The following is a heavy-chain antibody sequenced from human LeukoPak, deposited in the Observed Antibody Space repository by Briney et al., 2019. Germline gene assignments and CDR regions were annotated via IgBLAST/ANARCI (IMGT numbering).Heavy chain of an antibody. J-gene: IGHJ5*02. V-gene: IGHV4-34*01. Sequence: SETLSLTCPVYGGSFSGYYWSWIRQPPGKGLEWIGEINHSGSTNYNPSLKSRVTISVDTSKNQFSLKLSSVTAADTAVYYCARAKRLLLWFGELSGICWFDPWGQGTLVTVSS. CDR1: GGSFSGYY. D-gene: IGHD3-10*01. CDR2: INHSGST. CDR3: ARAKRLLLWFGELSGICWFDP.